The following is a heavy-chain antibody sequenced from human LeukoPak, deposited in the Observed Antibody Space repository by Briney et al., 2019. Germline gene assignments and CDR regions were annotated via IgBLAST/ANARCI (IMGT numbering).Heavy chain of an antibody. CDR3: ARLDRSGYEMGGTWFDP. J-gene: IGHJ5*02. D-gene: IGHD3-22*01. V-gene: IGHV4-59*08. CDR2: IYCTGST. CDR1: GASIRSSY. Sequence: SETLSLTCTVSGASIRSSYWSWLRQPPGKGLEWIGYIYCTGSTNSNPSLKSRVTVSVDTSMNQFSLKLSSMTAADTAVYYCARLDRSGYEMGGTWFDPWGQGTLVTVSS.